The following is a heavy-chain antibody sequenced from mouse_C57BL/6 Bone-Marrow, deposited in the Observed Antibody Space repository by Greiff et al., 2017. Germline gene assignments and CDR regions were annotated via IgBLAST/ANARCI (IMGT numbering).Heavy chain of an antibody. CDR3: ARWGTTVVDYYAMDY. J-gene: IGHJ4*01. CDR1: GYTFTDYY. V-gene: IGHV1-19*01. CDR2: INPYNGGT. D-gene: IGHD1-1*01. Sequence: VQLQQSGPVLVKPGASVKMSCKASGYTFTDYYMNWVKQSHGKSLEWIGVINPYNGGTSYNQKFKGKATLTVDKSSSTAYMELNSLTSEDSAVYYCARWGTTVVDYYAMDYWGQGTSVTVSS.